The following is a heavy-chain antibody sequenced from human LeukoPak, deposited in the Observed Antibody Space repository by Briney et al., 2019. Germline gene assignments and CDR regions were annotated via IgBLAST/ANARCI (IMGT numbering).Heavy chain of an antibody. CDR2: IYSGGST. D-gene: IGHD3-22*01. V-gene: IGHV3-66*01. CDR3: ARAYTYYYDSSGFDY. Sequence: GGSLRLSCAASGFTFSSYAMSWVRQAPGKGLEWVSVIYSGGSTYYADSVKGRFTISRDNSKNTLYLQMNSLRAEDTAVYYCARAYTYYYDSSGFDYWGQGTLVTVSS. J-gene: IGHJ4*02. CDR1: GFTFSSYA.